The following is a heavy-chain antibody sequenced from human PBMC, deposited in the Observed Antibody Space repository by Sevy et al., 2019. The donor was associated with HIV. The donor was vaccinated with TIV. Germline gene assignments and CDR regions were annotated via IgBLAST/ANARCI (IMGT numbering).Heavy chain of an antibody. D-gene: IGHD3-3*01. CDR1: GGSIGTGSDY. Sequence: TLSLTCTVSGGSIGTGSDYWSWIRQPAGKGLEWIGRIYTSGTTNDNPFLKSRVSISLDTSKNQFSLKLRSVTAADTAVYYCARLNFDVLGGSYDAFDIWGQGTKVTVSS. CDR2: IYTSGTT. V-gene: IGHV4-61*02. J-gene: IGHJ3*02. CDR3: ARLNFDVLGGSYDAFDI.